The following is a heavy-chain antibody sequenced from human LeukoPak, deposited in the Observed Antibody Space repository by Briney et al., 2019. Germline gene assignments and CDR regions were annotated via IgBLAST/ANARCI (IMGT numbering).Heavy chain of an antibody. CDR1: GYTFTSYY. D-gene: IGHD3-10*01. J-gene: IGHJ5*02. Sequence: ASVKVSCKASGYTFTSYYMHWVRQAPGQGLEWMGIINPSGGSTSYAQKFQGRVTMTRDMSTSTVYMELSRLRSDDTAVYYCARARNYGSGSSSPFDPWGQGTLVTVSS. V-gene: IGHV1-46*01. CDR2: INPSGGST. CDR3: ARARNYGSGSSSPFDP.